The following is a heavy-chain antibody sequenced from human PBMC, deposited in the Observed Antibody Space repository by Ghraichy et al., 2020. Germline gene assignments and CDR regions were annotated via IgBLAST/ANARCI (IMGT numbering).Heavy chain of an antibody. CDR2: IIPILGIA. D-gene: IGHD3-3*01. Sequence: SVKVSCKASGGTFSSYTISWVRQAPGQGLEWMGRIIPILGIANYAQKFQGRVTITADKSTSTAYMELSSLRSEDTAVYYCARYCARRGDFWSGGLYYYYMDGCGKGTTVTVSS. J-gene: IGHJ6*03. CDR1: GGTFSSYT. CDR3: ARYCARRGDFWSGGLYYYYMDG. V-gene: IGHV1-69*02.